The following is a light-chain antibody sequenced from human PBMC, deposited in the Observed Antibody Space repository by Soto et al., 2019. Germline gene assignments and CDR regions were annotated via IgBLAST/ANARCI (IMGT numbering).Light chain of an antibody. CDR1: QSVSTY. CDR2: DVS. CDR3: QQRSDWPLT. Sequence: EIVLTQSPATLSLSPGERATLSCRASQSVSTYLVWFQQKPGQAPRLLIYDVSNRATGIPARFSGSGSGTDFTLTITSLEPEDFAVYYCQQRSDWPLTFGRGTKVEIK. V-gene: IGKV3-11*01. J-gene: IGKJ4*01.